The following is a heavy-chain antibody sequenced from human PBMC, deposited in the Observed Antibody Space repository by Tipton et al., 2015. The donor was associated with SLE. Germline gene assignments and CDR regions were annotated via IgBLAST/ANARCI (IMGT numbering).Heavy chain of an antibody. CDR1: GGSISSYY. J-gene: IGHJ3*02. CDR3: ARGGYGDYSVLPAFDI. V-gene: IGHV4-59*01. D-gene: IGHD4-17*01. Sequence: TLSLTCTVSGGSISSYYWSWIRQPPGKGLEWIGYIYYSGGTNYNPSLKSRVTISVDTSKNQFSLKLGSVTAADTAVYYCARGGYGDYSVLPAFDIWGQGTMVTVSS. CDR2: IYYSGGT.